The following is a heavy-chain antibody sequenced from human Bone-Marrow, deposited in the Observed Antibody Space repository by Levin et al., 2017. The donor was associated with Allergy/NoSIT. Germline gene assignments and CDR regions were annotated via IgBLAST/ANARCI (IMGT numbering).Heavy chain of an antibody. Sequence: PGGSLRLSCAASGFTFSSYGMHWVRQAPGKGLEWVAVIWYDGSNKYYADSVKGRFTISRDNSKNTLYLQMNSLRAEDTAVYYCARPDNYDILTGYYKGYYGMDVWGQGTTVTVSS. D-gene: IGHD3-9*01. CDR2: IWYDGSNK. CDR1: GFTFSSYG. J-gene: IGHJ6*02. V-gene: IGHV3-33*01. CDR3: ARPDNYDILTGYYKGYYGMDV.